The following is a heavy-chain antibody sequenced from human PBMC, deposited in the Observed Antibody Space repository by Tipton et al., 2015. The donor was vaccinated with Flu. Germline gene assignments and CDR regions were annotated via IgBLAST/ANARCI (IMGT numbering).Heavy chain of an antibody. CDR2: SYYSGST. CDR1: DGSISSYY. J-gene: IGHJ5*02. CDR3: SRASGDSSGYYSEVWFDP. V-gene: IGHV4-59*01. D-gene: IGHD3-22*01. Sequence: LRLSCTVSDGSISSYYWCWIRQPPGKGLELVGYSYYSGSTNYNPSLKSRVTISVDTSKNQFSLKLSSVTAADTAVYYCSRASGDSSGYYSEVWFDPWGQGTLVTVSS.